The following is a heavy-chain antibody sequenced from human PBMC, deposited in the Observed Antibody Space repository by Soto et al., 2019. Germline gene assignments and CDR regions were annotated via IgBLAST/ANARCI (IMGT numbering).Heavy chain of an antibody. CDR3: AGHGLSYGDFDY. CDR2: IYYSGST. V-gene: IGHV4-39*01. D-gene: IGHD3-10*01. CDR1: GGSISSSSYY. Sequence: QLQLQESGPGLVKPSETLSLTCTVSGGSISSSSYYWGWIRQPPGKGLEWIGSIYYSGSTYYNPSLKRRVTISSATSKNQFSLKLSSVAAADAAVYYCAGHGLSYGDFDYWGQGTLVTVSS. J-gene: IGHJ4*02.